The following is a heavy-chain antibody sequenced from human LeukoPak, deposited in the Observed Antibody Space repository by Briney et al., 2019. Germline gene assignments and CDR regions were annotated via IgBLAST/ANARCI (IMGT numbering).Heavy chain of an antibody. J-gene: IGHJ5*02. CDR2: INHSGST. Sequence: SETLSLTCAVYGGSFSGYYWSWIRQPPGKGLEWIGEINHSGSTNYNPSLKSRVTISVDTSKNQSSLKLSSVTAADTAVYYCARGRGTIFGVVIKSGFDPWGQGTLVTVSS. V-gene: IGHV4-34*01. D-gene: IGHD3-3*01. CDR1: GGSFSGYY. CDR3: ARGRGTIFGVVIKSGFDP.